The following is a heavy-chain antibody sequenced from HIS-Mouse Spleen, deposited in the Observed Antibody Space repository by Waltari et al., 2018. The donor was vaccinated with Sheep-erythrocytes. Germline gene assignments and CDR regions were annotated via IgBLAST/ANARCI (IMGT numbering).Heavy chain of an antibody. CDR3: ARDQGYYYDSSGYMV. J-gene: IGHJ4*02. CDR2: ISSSGRPI. Sequence: QVQLVESGGGLVKPGGSLRLSCAASGFTFSDYYMSWIRQAPGRGLEWVSSISSSGRPIYYADSVKGRFTISRDNAKNSLYLQMNSLRAEDTAVYYCARDQGYYYDSSGYMVWGQGTLVTVSS. V-gene: IGHV3-11*01. CDR1: GFTFSDYY. D-gene: IGHD3-22*01.